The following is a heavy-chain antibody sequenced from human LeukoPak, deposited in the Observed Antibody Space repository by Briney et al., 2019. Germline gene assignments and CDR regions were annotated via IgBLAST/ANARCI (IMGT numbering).Heavy chain of an antibody. CDR1: GFTFSRSG. D-gene: IGHD2-21*01. CDR2: ISYDGSNK. J-gene: IGHJ4*02. Sequence: PGGTLRLSCAASGFTFSRSGMHWVRQAPGKGLEWVALISYDGSNKYFPDSVKGRFTISRDNSKNTLYLQMNSLRIEDTAVYYCAKEAPHSFDYWGQGTLVTVSS. V-gene: IGHV3-30*18. CDR3: AKEAPHSFDY.